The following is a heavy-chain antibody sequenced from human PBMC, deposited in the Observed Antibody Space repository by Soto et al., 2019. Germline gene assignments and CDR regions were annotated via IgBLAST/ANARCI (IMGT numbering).Heavy chain of an antibody. V-gene: IGHV4-34*01. Sequence: PSETLSLTCAVYGGSFSGYYWSWIRQPPGKGLEWIGEINHSGSTNYNPSLKSRVTISVDTSKNQFSLKLSSVTAADTAVYYCARGPADYGDYAYYYYYYGMDVWGQGTTVTVSS. CDR3: ARGPADYGDYAYYYYYYGMDV. CDR1: GGSFSGYY. J-gene: IGHJ6*02. D-gene: IGHD4-17*01. CDR2: INHSGST.